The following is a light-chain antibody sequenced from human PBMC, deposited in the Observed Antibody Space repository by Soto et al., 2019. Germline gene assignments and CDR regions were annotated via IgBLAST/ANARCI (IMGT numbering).Light chain of an antibody. J-gene: IGLJ2*01. CDR3: SSYRSTGTV. Sequence: QSVLTQPASVSGSPGQSITISCIGTRSDVGGYTYVSWYQHHPGKAPKLIIYEVSKRPSGVSYRFSGSKSGNTASLTISGLQAEDEADYYCSSYRSTGTVFGGGTQLTVL. V-gene: IGLV2-14*01. CDR2: EVS. CDR1: RSDVGGYTY.